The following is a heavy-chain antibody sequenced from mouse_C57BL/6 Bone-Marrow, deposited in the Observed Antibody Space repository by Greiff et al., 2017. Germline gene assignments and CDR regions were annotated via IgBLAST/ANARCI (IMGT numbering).Heavy chain of an antibody. J-gene: IGHJ2*01. CDR2: INYDGSSP. CDR3: ARAGYLCYFDY. D-gene: IGHD2-3*01. CDR1: GFTFSDYY. Sequence: DVKLVESEGGLVQPGSSMKLSCTASGFTFSDYYMAWVRQVPEKGLEWVANINYDGSSPYYLDYLKSRFIISRDNAKNIQYLKMSSLKSEDAATDNCARAGYLCYFDYWGQGTTLTVSS. V-gene: IGHV5-16*01.